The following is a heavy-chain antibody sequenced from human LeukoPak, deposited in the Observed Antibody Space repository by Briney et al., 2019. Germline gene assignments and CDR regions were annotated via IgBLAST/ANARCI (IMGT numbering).Heavy chain of an antibody. J-gene: IGHJ4*02. D-gene: IGHD3-9*01. CDR3: ARDFDMGITPGDDFDF. CDR2: IKEDGTYT. Sequence: GGSLRLSCAASGFSFCIYWMHWVRQTPGEGLVWVARIKEDGTYTSYADSVKGRFTISRDNARNTVFLQMNSLRAEDTAVYYCARDFDMGITPGDDFDFWGQGTLVTVSS. V-gene: IGHV3-74*01. CDR1: GFSFCIYW.